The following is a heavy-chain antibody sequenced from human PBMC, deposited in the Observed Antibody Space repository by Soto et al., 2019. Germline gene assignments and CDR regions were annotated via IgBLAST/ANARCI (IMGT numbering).Heavy chain of an antibody. D-gene: IGHD6-19*01. J-gene: IGHJ3*01. Sequence: EVQLVESGGNLVQPGGSLRLSCAASGFTFSSYDMHWVRQDTGKGLEWVSAIGTAGDTYYPDSVKGRFTISRDNAKTSLYLQMNSPRAGDTAVYYCARGDNSGWAACDVWGQGTMVTGSS. V-gene: IGHV3-13*01. CDR3: ARGDNSGWAACDV. CDR1: GFTFSSYD. CDR2: IGTAGDT.